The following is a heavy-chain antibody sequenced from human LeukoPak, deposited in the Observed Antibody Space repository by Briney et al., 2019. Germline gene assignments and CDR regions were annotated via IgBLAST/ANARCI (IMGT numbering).Heavy chain of an antibody. CDR3: AKSFGYSYGSY. CDR1: GFTLSSFA. J-gene: IGHJ4*02. CDR2: ISGSAGST. Sequence: GGSLRLSCAASGFTLSSFAMSWVRQAPGKGLEWVSTISGSAGSTYYADSVKGRFTNSRDNSKNTLFLQMNSLRAEDTAVYYCAKSFGYSYGSYWGQGTLVTVPS. V-gene: IGHV3-23*01. D-gene: IGHD5-18*01.